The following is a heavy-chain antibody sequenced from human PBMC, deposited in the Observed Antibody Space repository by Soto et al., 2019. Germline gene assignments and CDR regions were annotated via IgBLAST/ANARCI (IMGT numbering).Heavy chain of an antibody. CDR2: VFYNGVT. CDR3: VRDNGGNSEFGY. Sequence: SETLSLTCTVSVGSISGNSYYWHWIRQSPGKGLEWIGYVFYNGVTYYNPSFESRLSISVDTSKNQFSLQLKSVTAADTAVYYCVRDNGGNSEFGYWGQGTLVTVSS. V-gene: IGHV4-30-4*01. D-gene: IGHD2-21*02. J-gene: IGHJ4*02. CDR1: VGSISGNSYY.